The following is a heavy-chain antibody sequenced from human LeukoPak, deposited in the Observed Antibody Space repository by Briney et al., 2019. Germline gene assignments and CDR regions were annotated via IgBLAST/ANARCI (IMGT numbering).Heavy chain of an antibody. CDR1: GFTFSSYA. CDR2: ISYDGSNK. D-gene: IGHD2-2*01. Sequence: QSGGSLRLSCAASGFTFSSYAMHWVRQAPGKGLEWVAVISYDGSNKYYADSVKGRFTISRDNSKNTLYLQMNSLRAEDTAVYYCARSIPGPSVVPAAPELDYWGQGTLVTVSS. J-gene: IGHJ4*02. CDR3: ARSIPGPSVVPAAPELDY. V-gene: IGHV3-30-3*01.